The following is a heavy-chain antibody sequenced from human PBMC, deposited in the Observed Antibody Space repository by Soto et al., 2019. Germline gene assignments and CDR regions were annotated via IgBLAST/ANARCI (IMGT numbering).Heavy chain of an antibody. J-gene: IGHJ4*02. CDR1: GLTFSSYG. D-gene: IGHD2-21*01. CDR3: VRGDGDRYDGHGYLGRH. CDR2: ISYDGSNK. Sequence: GGSLRLSCAASGLTFSSYGMHWVRQAPGKGLEWVAVISYDGSNKNYADSVKGRFTISRDNAKNTFYMEMNSARVEDTAVYYCVRGDGDRYDGHGYLGRHWGQGSLVTVS. V-gene: IGHV3-30*03.